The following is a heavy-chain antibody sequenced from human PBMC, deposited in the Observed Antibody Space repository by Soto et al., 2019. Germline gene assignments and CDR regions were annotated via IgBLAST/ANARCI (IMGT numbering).Heavy chain of an antibody. J-gene: IGHJ5*02. CDR2: ISAYNGNT. V-gene: IGHV1-18*01. D-gene: IGHD3-22*01. CDR3: ARGGSGYFNWFDP. CDR1: GYTFTSYG. Sequence: QVQLVQSGAEVKKPGASVKVSCKASGYTFTSYGISWVRQAPGQGLEWMGWISAYNGNTNYAQKIQGRVTMNKDASRSTDYMELRGLRSDDTAVYYCARGGSGYFNWFDPWGQGTLVTVSS.